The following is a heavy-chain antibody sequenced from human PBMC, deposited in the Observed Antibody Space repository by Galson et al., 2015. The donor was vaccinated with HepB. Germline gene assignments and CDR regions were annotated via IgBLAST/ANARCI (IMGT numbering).Heavy chain of an antibody. J-gene: IGHJ4*02. D-gene: IGHD6-13*01. V-gene: IGHV3-7*03. CDR1: GVSFSSTW. CDR3: AAAAE. CDR2: INEAGTRR. Sequence: SLRLSCAASGVSFSSTWMSCVRQAPGKGLEWVANINEAGTRRDYVDSMKGRFTISRDNTEDSLSLQMNSLRGDDTAVYYCAAAAEWGKGTLVTVSS.